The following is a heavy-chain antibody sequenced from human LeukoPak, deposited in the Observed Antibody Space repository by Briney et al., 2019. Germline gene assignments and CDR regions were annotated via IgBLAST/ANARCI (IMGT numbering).Heavy chain of an antibody. Sequence: PGGSLRLSCAASGLTFRTHSMSWVRQAPGKGLEWVSFISGSSDDIYYADSVKGRFTISRDNAKNSLFLQMNSLGVEDTAVYYCASDRRSSPPYFLYYMDVWGKGTTVTVSS. D-gene: IGHD2/OR15-2a*01. CDR2: ISGSSDDI. V-gene: IGHV3-21*06. CDR3: ASDRRSSPPYFLYYMDV. CDR1: GLTFRTHS. J-gene: IGHJ6*03.